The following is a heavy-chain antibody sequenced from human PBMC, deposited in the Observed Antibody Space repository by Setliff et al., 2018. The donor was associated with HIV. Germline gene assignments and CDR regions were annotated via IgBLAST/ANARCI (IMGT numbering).Heavy chain of an antibody. CDR2: INSDGSDT. V-gene: IGHV3-74*01. CDR1: GFTFTDYI. J-gene: IGHJ5*02. D-gene: IGHD5-12*01. Sequence: PGGSLRLSCAGSGFTFTDYIMHWVRQVPGKGLVWVSRINSDGSDTRYADSVKGRFTISRDNAKNTLYLQMNSLRAEDTAVYYCARVASGYDYGWLDPWGQGTLVTVSS. CDR3: ARVASGYDYGWLDP.